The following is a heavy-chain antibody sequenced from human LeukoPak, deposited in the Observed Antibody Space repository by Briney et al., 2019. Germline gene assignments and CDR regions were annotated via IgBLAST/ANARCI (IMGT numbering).Heavy chain of an antibody. Sequence: GGSVRLSCSVSGVTFSSYAIHWVRQAPGKGLQYVSSISSNGDSTYYAASVKGRFTISRDNSKSTLYLQMSSLRAEDTAVYYCVKDRWIDYWGQGALVTVSS. D-gene: IGHD5-24*01. CDR1: GVTFSSYA. V-gene: IGHV3-64D*06. CDR2: ISSNGDST. CDR3: VKDRWIDY. J-gene: IGHJ4*02.